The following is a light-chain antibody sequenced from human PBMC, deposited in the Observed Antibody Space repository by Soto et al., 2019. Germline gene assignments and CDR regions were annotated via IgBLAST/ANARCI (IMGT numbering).Light chain of an antibody. CDR3: IQALQTPIT. Sequence: DIVMTQSPLSLPVTPGEPASISCRSSQSLLHSNGYNDLDWYLQKPGQSPQLLIYLGSNRASGVPDRFSGSGSGTDVTLKISRVEAEDVGVYYCIQALQTPITFGHGTRLEIK. V-gene: IGKV2-28*01. J-gene: IGKJ5*01. CDR2: LGS. CDR1: QSLLHSNGYND.